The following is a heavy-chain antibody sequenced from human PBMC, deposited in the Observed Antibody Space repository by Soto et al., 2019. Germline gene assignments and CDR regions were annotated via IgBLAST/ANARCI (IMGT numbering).Heavy chain of an antibody. CDR1: GYTFTSYG. J-gene: IGHJ6*02. D-gene: IGHD3-10*01. V-gene: IGHV1-18*01. CDR3: AVTVGLLWFGELPNFPDIPYGMDV. Sequence: ASVKVSCKASGYTFTSYGISWVRQAPGQGLEWMGWISAYNGNTNYAQKLQGRVTMTTDTSTSTAYMELRSLRSDDTAVYYCAVTVGLLWFGELPNFPDIPYGMDVWGQGTTVTVSS. CDR2: ISAYNGNT.